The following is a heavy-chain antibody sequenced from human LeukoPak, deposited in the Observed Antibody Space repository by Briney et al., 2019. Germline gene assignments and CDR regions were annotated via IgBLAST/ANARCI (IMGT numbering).Heavy chain of an antibody. J-gene: IGHJ6*02. CDR3: AKDISYISRYYYGMDV. Sequence: GGSLRLSCAASGFTFDDYAMHWVRQAPGKGLEWVSGITWNSGSMGYADSVKGRFTISRDNAKNPLYLQMNSLRAEDTALYYCAKDISYISRYYYGMDVWGQGTTVTVSS. D-gene: IGHD1-1*01. CDR1: GFTFDDYA. CDR2: ITWNSGSM. V-gene: IGHV3-9*01.